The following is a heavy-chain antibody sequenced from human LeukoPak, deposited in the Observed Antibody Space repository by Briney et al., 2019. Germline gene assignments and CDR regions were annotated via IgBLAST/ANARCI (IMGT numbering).Heavy chain of an antibody. V-gene: IGHV3-11*04. J-gene: IGHJ4*02. CDR3: ARDCWDYYDSSGYCIDY. Sequence: GSLRLSCAASGFTFSDYYMSWIRQAPGKGLEWVSYFSSSGSTIYYADSVKGRFTISRDNAKNSLYLQMNSLRAEDTAVYYCARDCWDYYDSSGYCIDYWGQGTLVTVSS. CDR1: GFTFSDYY. D-gene: IGHD3-22*01. CDR2: FSSSGSTI.